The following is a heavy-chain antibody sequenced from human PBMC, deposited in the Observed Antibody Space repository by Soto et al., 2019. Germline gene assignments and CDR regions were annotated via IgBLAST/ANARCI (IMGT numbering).Heavy chain of an antibody. D-gene: IGHD1-26*01. V-gene: IGHV3-33*01. CDR2: IWYDGSNK. CDR1: GFTFSSYG. Sequence: GSLRLSCASSGFTFSSYGMHLVRQAPGKGLEWVAVIWYDGSNKYYADSVKGRFTISRDNSKNTLYLQMNSLRAEDTAVYYCARPGIVGAAYFDYWGQGTLVTVSS. CDR3: ARPGIVGAAYFDY. J-gene: IGHJ4*02.